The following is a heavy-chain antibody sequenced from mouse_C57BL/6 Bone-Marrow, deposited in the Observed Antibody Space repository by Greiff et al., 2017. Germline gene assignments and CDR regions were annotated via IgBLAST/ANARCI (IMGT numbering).Heavy chain of an antibody. J-gene: IGHJ3*01. Sequence: VKLMESGPGLVAPSQSLSITCTVSGFSLTSYGVDWVRQSPGKGLEWLGVIWGVGSTNYNSALKSRLSISQDNSKSQVFLKMNSLQTDDTAMYYCATIQRKFAYWGQGTLVTVSA. CDR2: IWGVGST. CDR1: GFSLTSYG. V-gene: IGHV2-6*01. CDR3: ATIQRKFAY.